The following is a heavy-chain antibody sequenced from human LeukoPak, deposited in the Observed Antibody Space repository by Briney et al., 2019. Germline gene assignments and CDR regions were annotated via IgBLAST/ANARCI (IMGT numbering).Heavy chain of an antibody. D-gene: IGHD2-2*02. CDR3: AGAISYCSSTSCYTPYFDY. CDR1: GFTFNSFG. J-gene: IGHJ4*02. Sequence: PGGSLRLSCAASGFTFNSFGMSWVRQAPGKGLEWVSAISGSGGSTYYADSVKGRFTISRDNAKNSLYLQMNSLRAEDTAVYYCAGAISYCSSTSCYTPYFDYWGQGILVTVSS. V-gene: IGHV3-21*01. CDR2: ISGSGGST.